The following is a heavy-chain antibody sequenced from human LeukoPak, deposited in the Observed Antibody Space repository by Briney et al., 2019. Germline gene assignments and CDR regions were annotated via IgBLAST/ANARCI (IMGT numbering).Heavy chain of an antibody. CDR3: AKKGSYFDN. J-gene: IGHJ4*02. CDR2: IDRSGTTR. CDR1: GFTFSSYA. D-gene: IGHD3-10*01. V-gene: IGHV3-48*03. Sequence: GGSLRLSCAASGFTFSSYAMSWVRQAPGKGLEWISFIDRSGTTRYYADAVKGRFTISRDNAKNSLHLQMNSLRVEDTAVYYCAKKGSYFDNWGQGTLVTVSS.